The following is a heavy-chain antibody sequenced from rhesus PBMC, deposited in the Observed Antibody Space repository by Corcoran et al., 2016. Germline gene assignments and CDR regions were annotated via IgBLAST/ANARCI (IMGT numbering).Heavy chain of an antibody. CDR3: ARGLDGSVNQRNRFDV. D-gene: IGHD4-29*01. V-gene: IGHV4-65*01. CDR2: ISGSRSRT. CDR1: GGSVSRSNW. Sequence: QVQLQESGPGLVKPSETLSLTCAVSGGSVSRSNWWSWIRQPPGKGLGWIGYISGSRSRTYSNPSRKSRVTISKDTSKSQFSLKRSAVTAADTAVYYCARGLDGSVNQRNRFDVWGPGVLVTVSS. J-gene: IGHJ5-1*01.